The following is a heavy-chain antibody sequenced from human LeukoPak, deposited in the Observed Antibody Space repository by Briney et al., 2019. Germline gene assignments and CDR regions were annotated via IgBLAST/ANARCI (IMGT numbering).Heavy chain of an antibody. CDR2: IKKDGSEK. Sequence: GGSLRLSCAASGFTFSDYWMTWVRQAPGKGLDWVANIKKDGSEKYYVDSVKGRFTISRDNAKNSIYLQMNSLRAEDTAVYYCARDGDGDYVGWFDPWGQGTLVTVSS. V-gene: IGHV3-7*01. CDR1: GFTFSDYW. D-gene: IGHD4-17*01. CDR3: ARDGDGDYVGWFDP. J-gene: IGHJ5*02.